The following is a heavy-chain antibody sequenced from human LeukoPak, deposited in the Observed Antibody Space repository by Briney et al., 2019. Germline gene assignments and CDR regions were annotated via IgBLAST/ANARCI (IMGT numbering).Heavy chain of an antibody. J-gene: IGHJ1*01. CDR1: GFTFDDYA. D-gene: IGHD3-16*01. V-gene: IGHV3-9*01. CDR2: ISWNSGSI. CDR3: AKDSFRGYQGYFQH. Sequence: GGSLRLSCAASGFTFDDYAMHWVRQAPGKGLEWVSGISWNSGSIGYADSVKGRFTISRDNAKNSLYLQMNSLRAEDTALYYCAKDSFRGYQGYFQHWGQGTLVTVSS.